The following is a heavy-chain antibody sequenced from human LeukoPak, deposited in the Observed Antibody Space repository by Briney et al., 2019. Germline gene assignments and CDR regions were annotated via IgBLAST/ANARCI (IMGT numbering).Heavy chain of an antibody. CDR1: GFTFSSYG. Sequence: PGGSLRLSCAASGFTFSSYGMHWVRQAPGKGLEWVAFIRYDGSNKYYADSVKGRFTISRDNSKNTLYLQMNSLRAEDTAVYYCANSEIRFLEWLYFYWGQGTLVTVSS. D-gene: IGHD3-3*01. CDR3: ANSEIRFLEWLYFY. CDR2: IRYDGSNK. J-gene: IGHJ4*02. V-gene: IGHV3-30*02.